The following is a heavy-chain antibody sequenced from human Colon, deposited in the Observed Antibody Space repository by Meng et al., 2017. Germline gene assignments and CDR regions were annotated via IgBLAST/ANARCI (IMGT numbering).Heavy chain of an antibody. CDR2: ISGTSQSK. Sequence: QLHLVESGGGLVKPGGSLRLACAASGFYFSDYYMTWIRQAPGKGPEWLSYISGTSQSKYYADSVKGRFAISRDNAKNSLYLQMDSLTAADTAVYYCAGSLHGGNSAFEFWGQGTLVTVSS. CDR1: GFYFSDYY. J-gene: IGHJ4*02. CDR3: AGSLHGGNSAFEF. D-gene: IGHD4-23*01. V-gene: IGHV3-11*01.